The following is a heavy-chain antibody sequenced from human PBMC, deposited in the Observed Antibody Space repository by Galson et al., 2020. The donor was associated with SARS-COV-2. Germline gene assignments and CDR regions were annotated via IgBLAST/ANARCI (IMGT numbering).Heavy chain of an antibody. V-gene: IGHV4-31*03. D-gene: IGHD2-15*01. Sequence: ASETLSLTCTVSGGSISSGGYYWSWIRQHPGKGLEWIGYIYYSGSTYYKPSLKSRATISIDTSENRFSLKLTSVTAADTAVYYCARASRQVITTTRVVVNWFDPWGQGSLVIVSS. CDR2: IYYSGST. J-gene: IGHJ5*02. CDR1: GGSISSGGYY. CDR3: ARASRQVITTTRVVVNWFDP.